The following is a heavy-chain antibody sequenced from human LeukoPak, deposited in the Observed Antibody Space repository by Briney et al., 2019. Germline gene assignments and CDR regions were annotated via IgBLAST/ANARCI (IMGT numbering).Heavy chain of an antibody. CDR1: GGSISSYY. V-gene: IGHV4-59*01. CDR2: IYYSGST. J-gene: IGHJ4*02. D-gene: IGHD3-22*01. Sequence: NPSETLSLTCTVSGGSISSYYWSWIRQPPGKGLEWIGYIYYSGSTNYNPSLKSRVTISVDTSKNQFSLKLSSVTAADTAVYYCARSITMIVEFDYWGQGTLVTVSS. CDR3: ARSITMIVEFDY.